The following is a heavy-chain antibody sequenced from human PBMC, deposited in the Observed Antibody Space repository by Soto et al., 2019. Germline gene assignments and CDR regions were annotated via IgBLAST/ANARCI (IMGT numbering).Heavy chain of an antibody. J-gene: IGHJ4*02. D-gene: IGHD3-10*01. CDR1: GYTFTRYY. CDR2: INAIRGHT. V-gene: IGHV1-46*01. CDR3: ARSASTVRGVKRSFDY. Sequence: SSVKVSCKTSGYTFTRYYIHWVRQAPGQGLEWMGIINAIRGHTTYAQHLQGRITMTTATSTSTAYMELRRLRSDATAVYYCARSASTVRGVKRSFDYWGQGTPVTVSS.